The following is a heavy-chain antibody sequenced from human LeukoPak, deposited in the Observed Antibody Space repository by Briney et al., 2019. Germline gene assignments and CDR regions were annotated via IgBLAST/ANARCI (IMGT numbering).Heavy chain of an antibody. J-gene: IGHJ6*02. CDR3: ARDGSYLGYCSGGSCYSLGYYYYGMDV. Sequence: GASVKVSCKASGYTFTSYAMHWVRQAPGQRLEWMGWINAGNGNTKYSQKFQGRVTITRDTSASTAYMELSSLRSEDTAVYYCARDGSYLGYCSGGSCYSLGYYYYGMDVWGQGTTVTVS. CDR1: GYTFTSYA. V-gene: IGHV1-3*01. CDR2: INAGNGNT. D-gene: IGHD2-15*01.